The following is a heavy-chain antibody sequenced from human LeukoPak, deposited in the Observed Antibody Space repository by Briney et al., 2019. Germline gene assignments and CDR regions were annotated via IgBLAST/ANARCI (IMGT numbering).Heavy chain of an antibody. Sequence: ASVKVSCKASGYTFTGYYMHRVRQAPGQGLEWMGWINPNSGGTNYAQKFQGRVTMTRDTSISTAYMELSRLRSDDTAVYFCAREHYYGSGSYYMGPGAFDIWGQGTMVTVSS. CDR2: INPNSGGT. V-gene: IGHV1-2*02. CDR1: GYTFTGYY. CDR3: AREHYYGSGSYYMGPGAFDI. J-gene: IGHJ3*02. D-gene: IGHD3-10*01.